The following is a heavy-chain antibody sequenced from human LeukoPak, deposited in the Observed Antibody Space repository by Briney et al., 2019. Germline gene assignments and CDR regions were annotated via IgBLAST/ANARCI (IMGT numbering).Heavy chain of an antibody. Sequence: GGSLRLSCAASGFTFSSYAMHWVRQAPGKGLEWVAVISYDGSNKYYADSVKGRFTISRDNSKSTLYLQMNSLRAEDTAVYYCARDRITMVRGVIKRGYFDLWGRGTPVTVSS. V-gene: IGHV3-30*04. J-gene: IGHJ2*01. D-gene: IGHD3-10*01. CDR3: ARDRITMVRGVIKRGYFDL. CDR1: GFTFSSYA. CDR2: ISYDGSNK.